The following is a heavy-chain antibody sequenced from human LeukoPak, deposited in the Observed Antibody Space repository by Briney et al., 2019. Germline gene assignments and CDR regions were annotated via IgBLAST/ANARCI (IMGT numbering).Heavy chain of an antibody. CDR1: GGTLSSNA. CDR2: MNPNSGNT. Sequence: ASVKVSCKASGGTLSSNAISWVRQAPGQGLEWMGWMNPNSGNTGYAQKFQRRVTITRNTSISTAYMELSSLRSEDTAVYYCARVAGGWSEFDYWGQGTLVTVSS. D-gene: IGHD6-19*01. CDR3: ARVAGGWSEFDY. V-gene: IGHV1-8*03. J-gene: IGHJ4*02.